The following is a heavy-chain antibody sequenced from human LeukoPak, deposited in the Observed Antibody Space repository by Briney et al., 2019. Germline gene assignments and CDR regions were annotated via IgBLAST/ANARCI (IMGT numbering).Heavy chain of an antibody. CDR1: DFSFITYA. J-gene: IGHJ3*02. Sequence: GGSLRLSCAGSDFSFITYAMSWVRQAPGKGLEWVSTIAGRGDATYYADSVKGRFTISRDNAKNSLYLQMNSLRAEDTAVYYCARVDTMVRGVDAFDIWGQGTMVTVSS. CDR3: ARVDTMVRGVDAFDI. V-gene: IGHV3-23*01. CDR2: IAGRGDAT. D-gene: IGHD3-10*01.